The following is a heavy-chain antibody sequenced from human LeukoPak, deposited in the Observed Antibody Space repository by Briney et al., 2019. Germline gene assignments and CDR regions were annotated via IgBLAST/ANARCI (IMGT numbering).Heavy chain of an antibody. CDR2: ISAYNGNT. J-gene: IGHJ4*02. Sequence: ASVKVPCKASGYTFTSYGISWVRQAPGQGLEWMGWISAYNGNTNYAQKLQGRVTMTTDTSTSTAYMELRSLTSDDTAMYYCAREGGVGDAYDYWGQGTLVTVSS. D-gene: IGHD1-26*01. V-gene: IGHV1-18*01. CDR1: GYTFTSYG. CDR3: AREGGVGDAYDY.